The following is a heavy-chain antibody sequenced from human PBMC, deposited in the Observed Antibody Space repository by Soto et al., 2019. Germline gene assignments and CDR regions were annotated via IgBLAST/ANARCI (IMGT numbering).Heavy chain of an antibody. CDR2: ISGSGSTT. CDR1: GFTFNSHI. Sequence: EVQLLESGGGLVQPGGSLRLSCAASGFTFNSHIMSWVRQAPGKGLEWVSSISGSGSTTYYADSVRGRFPISRDNSKNTLYLQMNSLRAEDTAVYLCENLVGPTTPFDYWGQGTLVTVSS. J-gene: IGHJ4*02. CDR3: ENLVGPTTPFDY. D-gene: IGHD1-26*01. V-gene: IGHV3-23*01.